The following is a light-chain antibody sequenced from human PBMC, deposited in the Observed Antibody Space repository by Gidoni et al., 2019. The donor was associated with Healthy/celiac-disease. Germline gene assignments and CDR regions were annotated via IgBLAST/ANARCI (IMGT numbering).Light chain of an antibody. CDR3: SSYTSSSTLPWV. CDR1: SRDVGGYNY. CDR2: DVS. Sequence: QSALTQPSSVSGSPGPSIPISCTGTSRDVGGYNYVSWYQQHPGKAPKLMIYDVSNRPSGVSNRFSGSKSGNTASLTISGLQAEDEADYYCSSYTSSSTLPWVFGGGTKLTVL. J-gene: IGLJ3*02. V-gene: IGLV2-14*01.